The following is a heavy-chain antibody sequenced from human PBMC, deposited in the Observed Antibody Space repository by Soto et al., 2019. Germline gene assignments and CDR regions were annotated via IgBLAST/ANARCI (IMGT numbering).Heavy chain of an antibody. D-gene: IGHD6-19*01. V-gene: IGHV3-7*05. J-gene: IGHJ4*02. CDR1: GFTFSPYW. CDR3: AGGSGWISDS. Sequence: EVQLVESGGGLVQPRGSLRLSCAASGFTFSPYWMSWVRQAPGKGLEWVAIIQDDGGDEHYLEAVRGRFTISIDNAKKSLYLAMDSLSVEDTAVYYCAGGSGWISDSWGQGTLVTVSS. CDR2: IQDDGGDE.